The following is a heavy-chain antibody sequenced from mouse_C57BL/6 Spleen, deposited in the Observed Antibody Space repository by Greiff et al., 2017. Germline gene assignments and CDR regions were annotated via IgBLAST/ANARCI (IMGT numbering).Heavy chain of an antibody. CDR2: IYPGSGST. Sequence: QVQLQQPGAELVKPGASVKMSCKASGYTFTSYWITWVKQRPGQGLEWIGDIYPGSGSTNYNEKFKSKATLTVDTSSSTAYMQLSSLTSEDTAVYYCARLKGSEGYFDYWGQGTTLTVCS. V-gene: IGHV1-55*01. CDR3: ARLKGSEGYFDY. D-gene: IGHD1-3*01. J-gene: IGHJ2*01. CDR1: GYTFTSYW.